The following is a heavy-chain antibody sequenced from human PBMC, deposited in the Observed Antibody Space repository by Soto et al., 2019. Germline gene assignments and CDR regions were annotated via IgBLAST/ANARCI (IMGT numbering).Heavy chain of an antibody. CDR2: IYNSVIT. D-gene: IGHD3-3*01. V-gene: IGHV4-30-4*01. CDR3: ARGVKFFGLVSPFWFDP. CDR1: GGSISSGDYS. J-gene: IGHJ5*02. Sequence: PSETPSLTCTVSGGSISSGDYSWSWVRQSPGKGLEWIGHIYNSVITYYNPSLKSRVVISIDTSRNQFSLRLNSLTAADRAVYFCARGVKFFGLVSPFWFDPCGQRTVVPVSS.